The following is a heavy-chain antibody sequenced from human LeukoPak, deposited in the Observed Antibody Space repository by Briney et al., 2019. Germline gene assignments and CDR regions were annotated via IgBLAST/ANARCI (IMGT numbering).Heavy chain of an antibody. J-gene: IGHJ3*02. Sequence: PSQTLSLTCTVSGGSISSGGYYWSWIRQHPGKGLEWIGYIYYSGSTYYNPSLKSRVTISVDTSKNQFSLKLSSVTAADTAVYYCANLPRSSGWYGEAAFDIWGQGTMVTVSS. CDR2: IYYSGST. CDR1: GGSISSGGYY. CDR3: ANLPRSSGWYGEAAFDI. V-gene: IGHV4-31*03. D-gene: IGHD6-19*01.